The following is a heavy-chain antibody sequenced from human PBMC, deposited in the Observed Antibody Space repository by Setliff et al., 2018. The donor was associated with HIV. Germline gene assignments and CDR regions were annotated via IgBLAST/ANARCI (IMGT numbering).Heavy chain of an antibody. CDR3: ARGPALTTVTNPFDY. V-gene: IGHV3-7*01. Sequence: GGSLRLSCAASGFTFSSYWMSWVRQAPGKGLEWVANIKQDGSEKYYVDSVKGRFTISRDNAKNSLFLQMGSLRPEDMAVYYCARGPALTTVTNPFDYWGQGTLVTVSS. CDR2: IKQDGSEK. J-gene: IGHJ4*02. CDR1: GFTFSSYW. D-gene: IGHD4-4*01.